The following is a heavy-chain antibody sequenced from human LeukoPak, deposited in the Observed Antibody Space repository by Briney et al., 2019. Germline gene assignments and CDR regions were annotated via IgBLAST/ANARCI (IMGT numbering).Heavy chain of an antibody. CDR2: INPNSGGT. D-gene: IGHD1-1*01. Sequence: ASVKVSCKASGYTFTGYYMHWVRQAPGQGLEWMGWINPNSGGTNYAQKFQGRVTMTRDTSISTAYMELSRLRSDDTAVYYCARRYTRNYYYSMDVWGKGTTVTVSS. CDR3: ARRYTRNYYYSMDV. V-gene: IGHV1-2*02. J-gene: IGHJ6*03. CDR1: GYTFTGYY.